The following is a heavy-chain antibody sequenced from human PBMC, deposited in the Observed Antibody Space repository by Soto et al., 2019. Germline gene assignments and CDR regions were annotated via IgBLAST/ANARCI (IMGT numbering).Heavy chain of an antibody. CDR3: ARYSTSGYYTLGY. J-gene: IGHJ4*02. V-gene: IGHV1-18*01. CDR2: ISTYNGNT. D-gene: IGHD3-22*01. Sequence: QVQLVQSGTEVKKPGASVKVSCKASGYTFTNYGISWVRQAPGQGLEWMGWISTYNGNTNYAQNLQGRVTMTTDTXRSTAYMELRSLRSDDTAVYYCARYSTSGYYTLGYWGQGTLVTVSS. CDR1: GYTFTNYG.